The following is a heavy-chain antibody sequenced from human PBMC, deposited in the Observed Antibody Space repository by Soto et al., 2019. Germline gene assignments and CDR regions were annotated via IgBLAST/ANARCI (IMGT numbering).Heavy chain of an antibody. J-gene: IGHJ6*04. V-gene: IGHV5-51*01. CDR2: IYPGDSET. CDR3: ARPPLPVIVVPGGNNYPDVLDV. D-gene: IGHD3-22*01. CDR1: GFSFTSYW. Sequence: GESLKISCKGSGFSFTSYWIGWVRQMPGKGLEWMGIIYPGDSETKYSPSFEGQVTISADKSTNTAYLQWSSLKASYSAMYYCARPPLPVIVVPGGNNYPDVLDVWGKGTPVTVPS.